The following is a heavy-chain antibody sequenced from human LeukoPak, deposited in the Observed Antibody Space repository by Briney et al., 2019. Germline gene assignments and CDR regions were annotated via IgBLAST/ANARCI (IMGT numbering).Heavy chain of an antibody. Sequence: ASVKVSCKGSGYTLSNHAFSWVRQAPGQGLEWMGWISADNGNTNHAQKFQGRVSLTTDTSTSTAYMELRSLRSEDTAVYYCARNAFDIWGQGTMVTVSS. J-gene: IGHJ3*02. V-gene: IGHV1-18*04. CDR3: ARNAFDI. CDR1: GYTLSNHA. CDR2: ISADNGNT.